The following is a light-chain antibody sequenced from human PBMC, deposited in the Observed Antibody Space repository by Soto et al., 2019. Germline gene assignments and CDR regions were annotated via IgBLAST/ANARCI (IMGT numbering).Light chain of an antibody. V-gene: IGKV3-11*01. J-gene: IGKJ5*01. Sequence: DIVLTQSPATLSLSPGERVTLSCRASQTINNYLAWYRQKPGQTPRLLIYDASNRAAGVPARFSGSGSGTEFTLTISSLQSEDFAVYYCQQYGSSPITFGQGTRLEIK. CDR1: QTINNY. CDR3: QQYGSSPIT. CDR2: DAS.